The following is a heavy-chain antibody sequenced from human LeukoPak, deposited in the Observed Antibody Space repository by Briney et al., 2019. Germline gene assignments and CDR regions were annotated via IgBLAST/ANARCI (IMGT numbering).Heavy chain of an antibody. Sequence: GGSLRLSCAASGFTFSSYATSWVRQAPGKGLEWVSAISGSGGSTYYADSVKGRFTISRDNSKNTLYLQMNSLRAEDTAVYYCAKDPARNEMYYYDSSGYFDYWGQGTLVTVSS. CDR2: ISGSGGST. D-gene: IGHD3-22*01. CDR1: GFTFSSYA. V-gene: IGHV3-23*01. CDR3: AKDPARNEMYYYDSSGYFDY. J-gene: IGHJ4*02.